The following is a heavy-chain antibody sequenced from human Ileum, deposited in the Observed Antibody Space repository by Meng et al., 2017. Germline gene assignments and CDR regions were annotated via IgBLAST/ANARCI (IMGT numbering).Heavy chain of an antibody. Sequence: SETLSLTCAVSGASIASSDLYWGWIRQPPGKGLEWIASFSYGGSTYSSPSLNSRVFISSDTSRNQFSLKLTSVTAADTAIYYCATGYYSSYWGQGTLVTVSS. V-gene: IGHV4-39*07. J-gene: IGHJ4*02. CDR1: GASIASSDLY. CDR3: ATGYYSSY. CDR2: FSYGGST. D-gene: IGHD3-9*01.